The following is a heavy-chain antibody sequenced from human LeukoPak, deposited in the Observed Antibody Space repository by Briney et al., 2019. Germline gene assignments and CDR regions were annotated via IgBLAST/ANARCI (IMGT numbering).Heavy chain of an antibody. CDR1: GYTFTAHY. J-gene: IGHJ3*01. CDR2: INPNSGDT. V-gene: IGHV1-2*04. CDR3: ARGGGWGDTDTFFF. D-gene: IGHD5-18*01. Sequence: ASVKVSCKASGYTFTAHYLHWVRQGPGQGLEWMGWINPNSGDTNYAQKFQGWVTMTRDTSISTAYMELNRLKSDDTALYYCARGGGWGDTDTFFFWGQGTMVTVSS.